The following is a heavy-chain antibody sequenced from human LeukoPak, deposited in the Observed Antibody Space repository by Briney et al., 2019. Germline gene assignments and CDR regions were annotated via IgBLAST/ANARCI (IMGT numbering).Heavy chain of an antibody. D-gene: IGHD1-26*01. J-gene: IGHJ6*04. Sequence: HPGGSLRLSCAASGFTFSSYGMHWVRQAPGKGLEWVAAIWYDGSNKYYADSVKGRFTISRDNSKNTLYLQMNSLRAEDTAVYYCARDRSDYRGYYYYGMDVWGKGTTVTVSS. V-gene: IGHV3-33*01. CDR2: IWYDGSNK. CDR1: GFTFSSYG. CDR3: ARDRSDYRGYYYYGMDV.